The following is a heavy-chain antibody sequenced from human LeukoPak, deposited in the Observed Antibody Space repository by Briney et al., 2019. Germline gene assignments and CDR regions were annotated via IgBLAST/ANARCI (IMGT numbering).Heavy chain of an antibody. CDR1: GFTFSSYG. CDR3: AREAGRIVAYGMDV. Sequence: GGSLRLSCAASGFTFSSYGMHWVRQAPGKGLEWVAVISYDGSNKYYADSVKGRFTISRDNAKNSLYLQMNSLRAEDTAVYYCAREAGRIVAYGMDVWGQGTTVTVSS. V-gene: IGHV3-30*03. J-gene: IGHJ6*02. CDR2: ISYDGSNK. D-gene: IGHD2-15*01.